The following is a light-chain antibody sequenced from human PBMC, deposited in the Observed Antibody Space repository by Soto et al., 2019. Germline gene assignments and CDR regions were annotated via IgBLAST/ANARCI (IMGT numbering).Light chain of an antibody. J-gene: IGLJ2*01. CDR1: SSDVGGYHY. Sequence: QSALTQPASVSGSPGQSITISCTGSSSDVGGYHYVSWYQQNPGKAPKLVIFEVSNRPSGVSNHFSGSKSGNTASLTISGLQAEDEADYYCCSYTSSTTPLFGGGTKLTVL. CDR3: CSYTSSTTPL. V-gene: IGLV2-14*01. CDR2: EVS.